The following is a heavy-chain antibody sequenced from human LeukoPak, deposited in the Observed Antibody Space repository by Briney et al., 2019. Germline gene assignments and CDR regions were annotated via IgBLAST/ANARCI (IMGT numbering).Heavy chain of an antibody. CDR3: ARGCHDFWSGYRDAFDI. D-gene: IGHD3-3*01. J-gene: IGHJ3*02. V-gene: IGHV3-48*01. CDR1: GFTFSSYS. CDR2: ISSSSSTI. Sequence: GGSLRLSCAASGFTFSSYSMNWVRQAPGKGLEWVSYISSSSSTIYYADSVKGRFTISRDNAKNSLYLQMNSLRAEDTAVYYCARGCHDFWSGYRDAFDIWGQGTMVTVSS.